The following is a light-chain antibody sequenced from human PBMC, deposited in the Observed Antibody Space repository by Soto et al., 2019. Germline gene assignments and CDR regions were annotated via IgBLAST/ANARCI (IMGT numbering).Light chain of an antibody. V-gene: IGKV3-20*01. J-gene: IGKJ5*01. CDR2: GAS. CDR3: QRYGSSPRT. Sequence: EIVLTQSPGTLSLSPGERANLSCRASQSVSSSYLAWYQQKPGQAPRLLIYGASSRATGIPDRFSGSGSGTDFAVTISRLEPEDFAVYYCQRYGSSPRTFGQGTRLEIK. CDR1: QSVSSSY.